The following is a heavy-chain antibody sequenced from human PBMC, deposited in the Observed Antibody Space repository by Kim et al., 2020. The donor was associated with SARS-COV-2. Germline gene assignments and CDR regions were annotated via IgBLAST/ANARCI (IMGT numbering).Heavy chain of an antibody. Sequence: GGSLRLSCAASGFTFSSYSMNWVRQAPGKGLEWVSSISSSSAYIYYADSVQGRFTISRDNAKNSLYLQMNSLRAEDTAIYYCARDGGNTAFGVVVAEHTYSFDYWGRGTLVTVSS. CDR3: ARDGGNTAFGVVVAEHTYSFDY. D-gene: IGHD3-3*01. CDR2: ISSSSAYI. J-gene: IGHJ4*02. V-gene: IGHV3-21*01. CDR1: GFTFSSYS.